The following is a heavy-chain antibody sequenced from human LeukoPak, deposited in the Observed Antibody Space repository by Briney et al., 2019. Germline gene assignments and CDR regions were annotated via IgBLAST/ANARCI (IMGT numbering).Heavy chain of an antibody. J-gene: IGHJ4*02. V-gene: IGHV4-28*01. D-gene: IGHD5-24*01. Sequence: SDTLSLTCTVSGYSISSGHWWGWLRQPPGKGLEWIGYIYSSGSTYYNPSLKSRVTMSVDTSKNQFSLKVSSVTAVDTAVYYCARKSRDGYLFDFWGQGTLVTVSS. CDR1: GYSISSGHW. CDR3: ARKSRDGYLFDF. CDR2: IYSSGST.